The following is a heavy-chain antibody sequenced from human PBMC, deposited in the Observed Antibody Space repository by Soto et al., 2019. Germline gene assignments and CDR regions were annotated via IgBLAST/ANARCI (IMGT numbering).Heavy chain of an antibody. CDR1: GFTFSSYA. CDR3: ASEGEDYFDY. CDR2: ISYDGSSK. Sequence: QVQLVESGGGVVQPGRSLRLSCAASGFTFSSYAMHWVRQAPGKGLEWVAVISYDGSSKYYADSVKGRFTISRDNSKRTLDVQMNSLRAEDRAGYYCASEGEDYFDYWGQGTLVTVSS. J-gene: IGHJ4*02. V-gene: IGHV3-30-3*01.